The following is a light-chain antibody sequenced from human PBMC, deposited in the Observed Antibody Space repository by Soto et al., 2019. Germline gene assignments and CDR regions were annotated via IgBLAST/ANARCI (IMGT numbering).Light chain of an antibody. V-gene: IGLV1-51*01. Sequence: QSVLTQPPSVSAAPGQKVTLSCSGSSSNIGNNYVSWYQQLPGTAPKLLMYDNNKRPSGIPDRLSGSKSGTSATLAITGLQTGDEADYYCATWDSSLSAVVIGGGTKLTVL. CDR1: SSNIGNNY. CDR3: ATWDSSLSAVV. CDR2: DNN. J-gene: IGLJ2*01.